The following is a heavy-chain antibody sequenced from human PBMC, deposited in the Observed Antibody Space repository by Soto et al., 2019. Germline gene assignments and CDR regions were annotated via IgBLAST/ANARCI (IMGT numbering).Heavy chain of an antibody. CDR3: ARDDEGYYDFWSGYYATTNYYYGMDV. J-gene: IGHJ6*02. CDR1: GFTFSSYS. D-gene: IGHD3-3*01. CDR2: ISSSSSTI. Sequence: EVQLVESGGGLVQPGGSLRLSCAASGFTFSSYSMNWVRQAPGKGLEWVSYISSSSSTIYYADSVKGRFTISRENAKNSLYLQMNSLRDEDTAVYYCARDDEGYYDFWSGYYATTNYYYGMDVWGQGTTVTVSS. V-gene: IGHV3-48*02.